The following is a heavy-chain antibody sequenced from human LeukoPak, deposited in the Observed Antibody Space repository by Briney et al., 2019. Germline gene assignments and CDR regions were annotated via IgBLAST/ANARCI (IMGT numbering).Heavy chain of an antibody. CDR3: ARDGVVRGVIIY. CDR1: GYTLTGYY. D-gene: IGHD3-10*01. Sequence: ASVKVSCKTSGYTLTGYYMHWVRQAPGQGLEWMGWIDPNSGGTNYAQKFQGGVTMTRDTSISTAHMELSRLTSDDTAVYYCARDGVVRGVIIYWGQGTLVTVSS. J-gene: IGHJ4*02. V-gene: IGHV1-2*02. CDR2: IDPNSGGT.